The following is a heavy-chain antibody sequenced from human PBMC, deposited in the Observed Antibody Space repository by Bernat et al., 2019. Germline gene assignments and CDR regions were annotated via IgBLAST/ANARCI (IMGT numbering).Heavy chain of an antibody. CDR2: ISSSSSTI. Sequence: EVQLVESGGGLVQPGGSLRLSCAASGFTFSSYSMNWVRQAPGKGLEWISYISSSSSTIYYADSMKGRFTISRDYAKNSLYLQMNSLRAEDTAVYYCARDASGCSSTSCSLGWFDPWGQGTLVTVSS. V-gene: IGHV3-48*01. J-gene: IGHJ5*02. D-gene: IGHD2-2*01. CDR3: ARDASGCSSTSCSLGWFDP. CDR1: GFTFSSYS.